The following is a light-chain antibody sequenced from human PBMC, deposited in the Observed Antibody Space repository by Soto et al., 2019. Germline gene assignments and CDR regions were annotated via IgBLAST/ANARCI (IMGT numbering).Light chain of an antibody. V-gene: IGKV3-20*01. CDR1: QSVTSD. CDR3: QHYGSSRT. CDR2: GAS. Sequence: EIVLTQSPGTLSLSPGERATLSCRASQSVTSDLAWDQQKPGQAPRLLIYGASNRASGIPDRFSGSGSGIDFPLTISRLQPEVFAVYYCQHYGSSRTFGQGTKVEIK. J-gene: IGKJ1*01.